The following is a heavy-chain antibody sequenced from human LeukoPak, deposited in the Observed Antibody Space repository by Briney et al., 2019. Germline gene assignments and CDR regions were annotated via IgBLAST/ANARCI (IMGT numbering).Heavy chain of an antibody. CDR3: ARHYGGYSYGIFDY. D-gene: IGHD5-18*01. J-gene: IGHJ4*02. CDR2: VFYSGST. CDR1: DGSISSYY. Sequence: SETLSLTCTVSDGSISSYYWRWLRQPPGKGLEWIVYVFYSGSTNSHPSLKSRVTFSVDTSKNQLSLKLRSVTAADTALYYCARHYGGYSYGIFDYWGQGTLVTVSS. V-gene: IGHV4-59*08.